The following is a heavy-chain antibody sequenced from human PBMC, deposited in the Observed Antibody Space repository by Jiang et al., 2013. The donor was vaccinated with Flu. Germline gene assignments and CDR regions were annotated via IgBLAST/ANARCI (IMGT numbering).Heavy chain of an antibody. Sequence: GVVQPGRSLRLSCAASGFTFSSYGMHWVRQAPGKGLEWVAVIWYDGSNKYYADSVKGRFTISRDNSKNTLYLQMNSLRAEDTAVYYCAREKEMGFHWYFDLWGRGTLVTVSS. V-gene: IGHV3-33*01. CDR3: AREKEMGFHWYFDL. CDR2: IWYDGSNK. D-gene: IGHD5-24*01. J-gene: IGHJ2*01. CDR1: GFTFSSYG.